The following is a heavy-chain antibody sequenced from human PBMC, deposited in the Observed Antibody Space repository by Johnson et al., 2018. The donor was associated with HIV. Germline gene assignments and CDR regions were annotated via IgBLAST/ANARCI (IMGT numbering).Heavy chain of an antibody. CDR2: IWYDGNNK. Sequence: VQLVESGGGLVQPGGSLRLSCVASGFTFSSYGMHWVRQAPGKGVQWVAVIWYDGNNKYYADSVKGRFTVSRDNSKNTLYLQMNSLRAEDTAMYDCAKSPARDQVGTMGCVAIWGQGKMVTVSS. D-gene: IGHD5-12*01. CDR3: AKSPARDQVGTMGCVAI. V-gene: IGHV3-33*06. J-gene: IGHJ3*02. CDR1: GFTFSSYG.